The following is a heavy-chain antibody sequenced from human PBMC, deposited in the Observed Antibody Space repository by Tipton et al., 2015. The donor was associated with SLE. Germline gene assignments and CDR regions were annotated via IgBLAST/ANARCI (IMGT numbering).Heavy chain of an antibody. D-gene: IGHD3-3*01. CDR1: GFTFSSYA. V-gene: IGHV3-30*04. CDR2: ISYDGSNK. J-gene: IGHJ6*03. CDR3: ARGVLRFLELSTAFYSMDV. Sequence: SLRLSCAASGFTFSSYAMHWVRQAPGKGLEWGAVISYDGSNKYYADSVKGRFTISRDNSKNTLYLQMNSLRAEDTAVYYCARGVLRFLELSTAFYSMDVWGKGTPVTVSS.